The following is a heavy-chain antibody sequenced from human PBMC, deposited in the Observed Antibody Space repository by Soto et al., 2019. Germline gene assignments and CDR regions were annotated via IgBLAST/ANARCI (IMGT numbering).Heavy chain of an antibody. D-gene: IGHD6-19*01. CDR3: ARDRHGSGWYWLDP. V-gene: IGHV1-69*06. Sequence: GASVKVSCKASGGTFSSYAISWVRQAPGQGLEWMGGIIPIFGTANYAQKFQGRVTITADKSTSTAYMELSSLRSEDTAVYYCARDRHGSGWYWLDPWGQGTLVTVSS. CDR2: IIPIFGTA. J-gene: IGHJ5*02. CDR1: GGTFSSYA.